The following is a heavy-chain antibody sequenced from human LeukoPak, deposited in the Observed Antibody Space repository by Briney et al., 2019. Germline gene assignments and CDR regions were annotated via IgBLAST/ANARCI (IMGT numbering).Heavy chain of an antibody. V-gene: IGHV4-59*01. D-gene: IGHD1-26*01. CDR1: GGSIISSY. J-gene: IGHJ4*02. Sequence: SETLSLTSTAPGGSIISSYWGWIRQPPGKGRGWIGYIYYSGSTNYNPSLKSRVTISVDTSKNQFSLKLSSVTAADTAVYYCARGSPIRVGATDFDYWGQGTLVTVSS. CDR3: ARGSPIRVGATDFDY. CDR2: IYYSGST.